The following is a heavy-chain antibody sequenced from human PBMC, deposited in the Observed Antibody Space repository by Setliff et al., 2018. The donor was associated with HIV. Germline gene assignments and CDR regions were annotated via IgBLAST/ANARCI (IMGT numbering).Heavy chain of an antibody. CDR2: IHHTGYI. J-gene: IGHJ4*02. D-gene: IGHD3-3*01. V-gene: IGHV4-34*01. Sequence: NPSETLSLTCAVYGGPSTDHYWNWIRQSPGMGLEWIAEIHHTGYINYNPSLRSRVTISVDTSKNQFSLKLSSVTAADTAVYYCAAPRGMSTILVYWGQGTLVTVSS. CDR1: GGPSTDHY. CDR3: AAPRGMSTILVY.